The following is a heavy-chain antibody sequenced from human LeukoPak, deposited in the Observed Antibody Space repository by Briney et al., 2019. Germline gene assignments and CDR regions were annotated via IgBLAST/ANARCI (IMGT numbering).Heavy chain of an antibody. J-gene: IGHJ4*02. D-gene: IGHD4-17*01. V-gene: IGHV4-59*01. Sequence: PSDTLSLTCTVSGASISSWYWSWIRQPPGKGLEWIGNIHGSGNTNYNPSLKSRLSMSLDTSRNQVSMNLTSVTAADTATYYCARGLNRNDYGDYGYWGQGTLVTASS. CDR3: ARGLNRNDYGDYGY. CDR1: GASISSWY. CDR2: IHGSGNT.